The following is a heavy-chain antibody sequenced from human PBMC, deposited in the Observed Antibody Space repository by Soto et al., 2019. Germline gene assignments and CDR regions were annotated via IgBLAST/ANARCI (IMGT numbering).Heavy chain of an antibody. J-gene: IGHJ4*01. V-gene: IGHV1-18*01. Sequence: QVQLVQSGAEVRKPGASVKVSCKTSGYTFFSYGISWVKQAPGQGLAWVGWVSAKNGNTWYGPEFQDGVTLTRYTSTSTAHMELMSLRSDDTAVYYCARDVGEYSSYMDHWGHGTLVTVPS. D-gene: IGHD6-6*01. CDR3: ARDVGEYSSYMDH. CDR1: GYTFFSYG. CDR2: VSAKNGNT.